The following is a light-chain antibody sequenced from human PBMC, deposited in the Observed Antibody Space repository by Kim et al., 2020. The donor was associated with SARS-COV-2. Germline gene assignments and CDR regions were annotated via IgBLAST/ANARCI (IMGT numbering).Light chain of an antibody. CDR3: QSYDSSLTGSRV. J-gene: IGLJ3*02. CDR1: TSNIGAGYD. Sequence: VTISCTRSTSNIGAGYDVHWYQQLPGTVPKILIYGNDQRPSGVPGRFSGSTSGTSASLAITGLQPEDEADYYCQSYDSSLTGSRVFGGGTQLTVL. CDR2: GND. V-gene: IGLV1-40*01.